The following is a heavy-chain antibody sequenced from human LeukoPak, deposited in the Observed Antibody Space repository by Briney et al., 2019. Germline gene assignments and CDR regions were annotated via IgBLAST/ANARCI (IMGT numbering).Heavy chain of an antibody. CDR2: IYYSGST. CDR1: GGSISSSSYY. V-gene: IGHV4-39*01. Sequence: SETLSLTCXVSGGSISSSSYYWGWIRQPPGKGLERIGSIYYSGSTYYNPSLKSRVTISVDTSKNQFSLKLSSVTAADTAVYYCARHPSGGFAYFDYWGQGTLVTVSS. CDR3: ARHPSGGFAYFDY. D-gene: IGHD3-10*01. J-gene: IGHJ4*02.